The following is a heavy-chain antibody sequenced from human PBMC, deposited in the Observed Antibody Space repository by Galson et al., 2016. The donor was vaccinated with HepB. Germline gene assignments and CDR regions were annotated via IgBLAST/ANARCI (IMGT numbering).Heavy chain of an antibody. J-gene: IGHJ5*02. CDR3: ARAGAGNAAGLFDT. CDR2: TYYRSKWYN. D-gene: IGHD4/OR15-4a*01. V-gene: IGHV6-1*01. CDR1: GDSVSSVAAI. Sequence: CAISGDSVSSVAAIWNWMRQSPSGGLEWLGRTYYRSKWYNEGAPSVKGRITISPDTSKNQFSLQLSSVTPEDTAIYYCARAGAGNAAGLFDTWGQGTPFTVSS.